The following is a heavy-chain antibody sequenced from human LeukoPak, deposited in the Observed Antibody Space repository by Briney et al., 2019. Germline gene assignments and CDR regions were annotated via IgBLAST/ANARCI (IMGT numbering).Heavy chain of an antibody. J-gene: IGHJ4*02. CDR3: ARGSGSWYRGDY. D-gene: IGHD6-13*01. CDR2: INDDGSTT. CDR1: GFTFSRSW. Sequence: QPGGSLRLSCAASGFTFSRSWMHWVRQAPGKGLVWVSRINDDGSTTSYADSVKGRFTISRDNAKNTLYLQMNSLRAEDTAVYYCARGSGSWYRGDYWGQGTLVTVSS. V-gene: IGHV3-74*01.